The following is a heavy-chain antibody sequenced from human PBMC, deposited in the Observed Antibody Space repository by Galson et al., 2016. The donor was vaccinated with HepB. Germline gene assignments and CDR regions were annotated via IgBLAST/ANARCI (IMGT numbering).Heavy chain of an antibody. Sequence: SLRLSCAASGFTFSSYAMHWVRQAPGKGLEWVAVISYDGNNKHYADSVKGRFTISRDNSKNTLFLQMNSLRADDTAVYYCAKKSLVAGTATYVFDNWGQGTLVTVSS. J-gene: IGHJ4*02. CDR3: AKKSLVAGTATYVFDN. CDR2: ISYDGNNK. D-gene: IGHD6-19*01. V-gene: IGHV3-30-3*02. CDR1: GFTFSSYA.